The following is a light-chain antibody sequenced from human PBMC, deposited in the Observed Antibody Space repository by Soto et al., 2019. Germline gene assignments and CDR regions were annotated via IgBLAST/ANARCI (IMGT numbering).Light chain of an antibody. Sequence: EIVLTQSPGTLSLSPGERATLSCRASQSLSGGYLAWFQQKPGQTPRLLIDNASNRATGIPDRFSGSGSGTDFTLTINRQEPEDFVVYYCQQNGSLPITFGQGTRLEIK. V-gene: IGKV3-20*01. J-gene: IGKJ5*01. CDR1: QSLSGGY. CDR3: QQNGSLPIT. CDR2: NAS.